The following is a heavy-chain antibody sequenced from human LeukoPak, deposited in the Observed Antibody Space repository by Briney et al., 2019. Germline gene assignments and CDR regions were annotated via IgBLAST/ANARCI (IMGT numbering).Heavy chain of an antibody. CDR3: SRDGLVGVNTAFDI. Sequence: GGSLRLSCAASGFSFSIYEMHWVRQAPGRGLECISSISGSGNTRNYADPVKGRFTISRDNAKNAVYLQMNSLRGEDTAVYYCSRDGLVGVNTAFDIWGQGTAVTVSS. J-gene: IGHJ3*02. CDR2: ISGSGNTR. CDR1: GFSFSIYE. V-gene: IGHV3-48*03. D-gene: IGHD1-26*01.